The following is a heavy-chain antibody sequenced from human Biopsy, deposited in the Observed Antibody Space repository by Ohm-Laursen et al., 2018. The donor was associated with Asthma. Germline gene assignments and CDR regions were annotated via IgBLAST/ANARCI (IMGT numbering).Heavy chain of an antibody. CDR1: GYTFNSAG. V-gene: IGHV1-18*01. J-gene: IGHJ6*02. CDR3: ARAVDYSHYYGIDV. D-gene: IGHD3-10*01. Sequence: ASVKVSCKTSGYTFNSAGITWVRQAPGQGLARMGCISVYNGNTKVAQKLQDRVTMITDTSTSTAYMELRSLRSDDTAVYFCARAVDYSHYYGIDVWGQGTTVTVS. CDR2: ISVYNGNT.